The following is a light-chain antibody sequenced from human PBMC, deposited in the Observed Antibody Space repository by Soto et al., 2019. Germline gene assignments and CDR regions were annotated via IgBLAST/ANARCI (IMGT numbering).Light chain of an antibody. V-gene: IGLV2-8*01. CDR3: SSYAGSNNVV. CDR1: ISDVGGYNY. J-gene: IGLJ2*01. CDR2: EVS. Sequence: QSALTQPPSASGSPGQSVTISCTGTISDVGGYNYVSWYKQHPGKAPKLMIYEVSKRPSGVPDRFSGSKSGNTASLTVSGLQAEDEADYYCSSYAGSNNVVFGGGTKLTVL.